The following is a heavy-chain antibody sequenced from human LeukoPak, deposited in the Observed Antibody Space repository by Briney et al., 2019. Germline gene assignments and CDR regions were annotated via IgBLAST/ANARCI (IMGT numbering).Heavy chain of an antibody. D-gene: IGHD4-17*01. CDR2: IRSDEGTI. CDR1: GFTFSNHW. CDR3: VRETTASGNFFDS. V-gene: IGHV3-74*01. Sequence: GGSLRLSCAASGFTFSNHWMHWVRQTPGKGLVWVSRIRSDEGTIDYADSVRGRFTISRDNARNTLSLQMNSLGAEDTAVYYCVRETTASGNFFDSWGQGTLVTVSS. J-gene: IGHJ4*02.